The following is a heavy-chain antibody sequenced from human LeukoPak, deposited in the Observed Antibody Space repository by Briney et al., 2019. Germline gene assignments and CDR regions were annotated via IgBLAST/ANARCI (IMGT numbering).Heavy chain of an antibody. J-gene: IGHJ6*03. CDR3: ARVGGDYSSSWYGDYYYSHMDV. CDR2: IKQDGSEK. CDR1: GFTFSSYW. D-gene: IGHD6-13*01. V-gene: IGHV3-7*01. Sequence: GGSLRLSCAASGFTFSSYWMSWVRQAPGKGLEWVANIKQDGSEKYYVDSVKGRFTISRDNAKNSLYLQMNSLRAEDTAVYYCARVGGDYSSSWYGDYYYSHMDVWGKGTTVTVSS.